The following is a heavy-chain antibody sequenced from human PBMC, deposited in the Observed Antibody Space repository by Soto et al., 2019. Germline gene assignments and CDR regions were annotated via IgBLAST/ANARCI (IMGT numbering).Heavy chain of an antibody. J-gene: IGHJ3*02. CDR2: ISSSGITI. CDR1: VFTFSSYE. CDR3: ARDWAYYYDSSGSPGAFDI. V-gene: IGHV3-48*03. Sequence: GGALRLSCAASVFTFSSYEMNWVRQAPGKGLEWVSYISSSGITIYYADSVKGRFTISRDSAKNSLYLQMNSLRAEDTAVYYCARDWAYYYDSSGSPGAFDIWGQGTMVTVSS. D-gene: IGHD3-22*01.